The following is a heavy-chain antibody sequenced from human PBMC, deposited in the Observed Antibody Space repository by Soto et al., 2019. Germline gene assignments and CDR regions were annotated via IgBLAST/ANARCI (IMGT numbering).Heavy chain of an antibody. CDR3: ATIAAAGNYYYYGMDV. J-gene: IGHJ6*02. Sequence: GESLKISCKGSGYSFTIYWIGWVRQMPGKGLEWMGIIYPGDSDTRYSPSFQGQVTISADKSISTAYLQWSSLKASDTAMYYCATIAAAGNYYYYGMDVWGQGTTVTVSS. V-gene: IGHV5-51*01. CDR2: IYPGDSDT. D-gene: IGHD6-13*01. CDR1: GYSFTIYW.